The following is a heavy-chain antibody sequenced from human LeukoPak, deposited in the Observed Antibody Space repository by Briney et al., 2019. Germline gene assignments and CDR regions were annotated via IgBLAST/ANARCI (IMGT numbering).Heavy chain of an antibody. CDR3: ARDRSSMYYDSSGYYYRYWYFDL. D-gene: IGHD3-22*01. CDR1: GFTVSSNY. CDR2: IYSGRST. J-gene: IGHJ2*01. V-gene: IGHV3-53*01. Sequence: GGSLRLSCAASGFTVSSNYMSWVRQAPGKGLEWVSVIYSGRSTYYADSVKGRFTISRDNSKNTLYLQMNSLRAEDTAVYYCARDRSSMYYDSSGYYYRYWYFDLWGRGTLVTVSS.